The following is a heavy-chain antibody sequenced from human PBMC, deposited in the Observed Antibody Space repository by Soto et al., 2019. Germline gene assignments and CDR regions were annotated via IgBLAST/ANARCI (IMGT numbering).Heavy chain of an antibody. V-gene: IGHV4-39*01. J-gene: IGHJ5*02. D-gene: IGHD2-21*02. Sequence: QLQLQESGPGLVKPSETLSLTCTVSGGYISSSSCFWGWIRQPPGKGLEWIGSIYYSGSTYYNPSLKSRVMVSVDTSKNQFSLKLSSVTAADTAVYYCARHPSDFWFDPWGQGTLVTVSS. CDR3: ARHPSDFWFDP. CDR2: IYYSGST. CDR1: GGYISSSSCF.